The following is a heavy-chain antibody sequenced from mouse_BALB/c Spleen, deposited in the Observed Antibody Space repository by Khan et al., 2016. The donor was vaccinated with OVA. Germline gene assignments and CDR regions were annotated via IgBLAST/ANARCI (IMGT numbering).Heavy chain of an antibody. Sequence: EVQLQESGPGLVKPSQSLSLTCTVTGYSITSDYAWNWIRQFPGNKLDWMGYISYSGSTNYNPALKSRISITRDTSKNQFFLQLISVTTEDTATYYCARDGSRYNYAMDYWGQGTSVTVSS. D-gene: IGHD2-3*01. CDR3: ARDGSRYNYAMDY. J-gene: IGHJ4*01. V-gene: IGHV3-2*02. CDR1: GYSITSDYA. CDR2: ISYSGST.